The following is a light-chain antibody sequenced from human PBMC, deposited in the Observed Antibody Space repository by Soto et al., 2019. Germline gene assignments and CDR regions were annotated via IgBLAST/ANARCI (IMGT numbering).Light chain of an antibody. J-gene: IGLJ2*01. Sequence: QSALTQPASVSGSPGQSITISCTGTSSDIGGYNYVAWYPQHPGKAPKLMIYDVSNRPSGVSNRFSGSKSGNTASLTISGLQAEDEADYYCSSQAVSSTLVFGGGTKLTVL. CDR2: DVS. CDR3: SSQAVSSTLV. V-gene: IGLV2-14*01. CDR1: SSDIGGYNY.